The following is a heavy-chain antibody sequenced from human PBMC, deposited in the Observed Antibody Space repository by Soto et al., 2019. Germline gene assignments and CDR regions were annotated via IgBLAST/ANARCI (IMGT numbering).Heavy chain of an antibody. CDR1: GGSISGSYYY. D-gene: IGHD1-20*01. Sequence: PSEALSVTCAVSGGSISGSYYYWGWLRQSPGRGPEWIGSVFYTGFTSYNPSLESRVSVSVDTSKNQFSLKVSAVTAADTAVYYCASSQKGYNWNYFDHWGQGALVPVSP. V-gene: IGHV4-39*01. CDR2: VFYTGFT. J-gene: IGHJ4*02. CDR3: ASSQKGYNWNYFDH.